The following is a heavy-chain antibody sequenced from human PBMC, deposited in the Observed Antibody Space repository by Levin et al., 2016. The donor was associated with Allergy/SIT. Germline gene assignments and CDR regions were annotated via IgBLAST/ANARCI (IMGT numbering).Heavy chain of an antibody. Sequence: SETLSLTCTVSGGSINYSIYYWAWIRQSPGKGLEYIGGIYYEGNTYDNPSLRSRFTISVDPSKNQFSLKVTSVAAADTAVYYCAAIASTATDFDYWGRGTLVTVSS. J-gene: IGHJ4*02. CDR3: AAIASTATDFDY. V-gene: IGHV4-39*01. D-gene: IGHD2-15*01. CDR2: IYYEGNT. CDR1: GGSINYSIYY.